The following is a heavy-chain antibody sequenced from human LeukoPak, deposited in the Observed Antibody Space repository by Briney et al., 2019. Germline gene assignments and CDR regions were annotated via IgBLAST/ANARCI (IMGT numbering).Heavy chain of an antibody. D-gene: IGHD3-22*01. V-gene: IGHV3-53*01. J-gene: IGHJ4*02. CDR3: AKKARYDSSGYYGY. Sequence: PGGSLRLSCAASGFSASSNYMSWVRQAPGKGLEWVSVIYSGGSTYYADSVKGRFTISRDNSKNTLYLQMNSLRAEDTAVYYCAKKARYDSSGYYGYWGQGTLVTVSS. CDR2: IYSGGST. CDR1: GFSASSNY.